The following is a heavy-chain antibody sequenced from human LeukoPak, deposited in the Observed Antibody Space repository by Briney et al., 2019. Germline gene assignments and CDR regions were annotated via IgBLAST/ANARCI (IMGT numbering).Heavy chain of an antibody. CDR3: ARPLDTTFFNAFDI. Sequence: SETLSLTCAVSGGSISTSSYFWGWIRQPPGKGLEWIGSIYYSGITFYNPSLKSRLTISVDTSKNQFSLKLTSVTAADTAVYYCARPLDTTFFNAFDIWGQGTMVTVSS. D-gene: IGHD2/OR15-2a*01. V-gene: IGHV4-39*01. J-gene: IGHJ3*02. CDR1: GGSISTSSYF. CDR2: IYYSGIT.